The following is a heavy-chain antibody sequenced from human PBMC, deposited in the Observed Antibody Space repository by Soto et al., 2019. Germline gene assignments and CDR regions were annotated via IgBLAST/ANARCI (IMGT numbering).Heavy chain of an antibody. CDR3: AIMAPPDGTTLG. Sequence: GGSLRLSCAASGFTFSTYAMSWVRQAPGKGLEWVSGISGRGDNTDYADSVKGRFTISRDSSDNTLYLQMNGLRALDTAVYYCAIMAPPDGTTLGWGQGTLVTVSS. D-gene: IGHD1-1*01. CDR1: GFTFSTYA. J-gene: IGHJ4*02. CDR2: ISGRGDNT. V-gene: IGHV3-23*01.